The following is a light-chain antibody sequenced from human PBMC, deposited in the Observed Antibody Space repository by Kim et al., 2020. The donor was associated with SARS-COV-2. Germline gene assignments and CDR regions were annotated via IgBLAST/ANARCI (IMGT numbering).Light chain of an antibody. V-gene: IGLV2-14*03. CDR3: SSYTSSSTNYV. CDR1: SSDVSGYNY. CDR2: DVS. Sequence: QSITNSCTGTSSDVSGYNYVSWYQQHPGKAPKLMIYDVSNRPSGVSNRFSGSKSGNTASLTISGLQAEDEADYYCSSYTSSSTNYVFGTGTKVTVL. J-gene: IGLJ1*01.